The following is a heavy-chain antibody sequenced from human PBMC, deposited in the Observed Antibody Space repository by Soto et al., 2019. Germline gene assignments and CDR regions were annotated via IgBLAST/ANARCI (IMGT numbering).Heavy chain of an antibody. CDR3: AKDLVGLVSN. D-gene: IGHD6-19*01. Sequence: EVQLLESGGGLVQPGGSLRLSCAASGFTFNNYAMSWVRQAPGKGLEWVSAISGSGGGTYYADSVKGRFTVSRDNSKNTLYLQMNSLRAEDTAVYYCAKDLVGLVSNWGQGTLVTVSS. J-gene: IGHJ4*02. CDR2: ISGSGGGT. V-gene: IGHV3-23*01. CDR1: GFTFNNYA.